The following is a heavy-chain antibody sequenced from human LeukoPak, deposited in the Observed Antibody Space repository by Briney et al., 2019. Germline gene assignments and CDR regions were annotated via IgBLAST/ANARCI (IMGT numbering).Heavy chain of an antibody. V-gene: IGHV4-61*02. J-gene: IGHJ4*02. CDR1: GGSISSGSYY. Sequence: SETLSLTCTVSGGSISSGSYYWSRIRQPAGKGLEWIGRIYTSGSTNYNPSLKSRVTISVDTSKNQFSLKLSSVTAADTAVYYCARGPITFGGVIAAYYFDYWGQGTLVTVSS. CDR2: IYTSGST. CDR3: ARGPITFGGVIAAYYFDY. D-gene: IGHD3-16*02.